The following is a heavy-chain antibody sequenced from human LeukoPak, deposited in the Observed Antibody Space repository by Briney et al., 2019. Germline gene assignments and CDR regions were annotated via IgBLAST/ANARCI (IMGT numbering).Heavy chain of an antibody. Sequence: PGGSLRLSCAASGFTFNSYWMTWVRQTPGKGPEWVANIKPDGTEDYYVGSLKHRFTISRDNVKNSLYLQMNSLRAVDTAVYYCGRRLRDWGQGTLVTVSS. CDR1: GFTFNSYW. CDR3: GRRLRD. V-gene: IGHV3-7*01. J-gene: IGHJ4*02. CDR2: IKPDGTED.